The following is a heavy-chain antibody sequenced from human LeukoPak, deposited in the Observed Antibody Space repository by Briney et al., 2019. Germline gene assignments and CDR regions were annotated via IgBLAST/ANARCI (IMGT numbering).Heavy chain of an antibody. CDR2: ISSSGGTT. J-gene: IGHJ4*02. D-gene: IGHD2-21*01. V-gene: IGHV3-23*01. CDR1: GFTFSSYD. Sequence: GGSLRLSCAPSGFTFSSYDMNWVRHAPGRRLQWVSGISSSGGTTYYADSVRGRVTIYRDNSKDPLFLQMNILRADDSAIYYCAFSPLVLNYRNAYWGQGTLVTVSS. CDR3: AFSPLVLNYRNAY.